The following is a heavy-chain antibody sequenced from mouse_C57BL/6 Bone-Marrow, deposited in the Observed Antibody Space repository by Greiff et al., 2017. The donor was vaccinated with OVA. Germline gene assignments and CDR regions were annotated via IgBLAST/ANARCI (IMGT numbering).Heavy chain of an antibody. V-gene: IGHV1-42*01. J-gene: IGHJ2*01. CDR1: GYSFTGYY. CDR2: INPSTGGT. Sequence: EVQLQESGPELVKPGASVKISCKASGYSFTGYYMNWVKQSPEKSLEWIGEINPSTGGTTYNQKFKAKATLTVDKSSSTAYMQLKSLTSEDSAVYYCATRGGFDYWGQGTTLTVSS. CDR3: ATRGGFDY.